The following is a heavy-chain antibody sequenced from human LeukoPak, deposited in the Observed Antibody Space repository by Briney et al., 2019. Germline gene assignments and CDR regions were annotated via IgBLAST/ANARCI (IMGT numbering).Heavy chain of an antibody. D-gene: IGHD4-11*01. V-gene: IGHV3-21*01. J-gene: IGHJ6*03. CDR3: ARGHTVTPDDYYYYYMDV. CDR2: ISGSSSYI. CDR1: GFTFSSYS. Sequence: GGSLRLSCAASGFTFSSYSMNWVRQAPGKGLEWVSSISGSSSYIYYADSVKGRFTISRDNAKNSLYLQMNSLRAEDTAVYYCARGHTVTPDDYYYYYMDVWGKGTTVTISS.